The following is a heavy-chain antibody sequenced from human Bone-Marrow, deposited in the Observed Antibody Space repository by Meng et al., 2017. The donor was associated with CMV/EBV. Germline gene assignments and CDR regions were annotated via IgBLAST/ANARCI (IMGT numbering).Heavy chain of an antibody. J-gene: IGHJ4*02. V-gene: IGHV3-15*01. CDR3: AKDAPTSATTWYPFDS. D-gene: IGHD6-13*01. CDR2: IKSKTDGGTT. CDR1: GFTFSNAW. Sequence: GGSLRLSCAASGFTFSNAWMSWVRQAPGKGLEWVGRIKSKTDGGTTDYAAPVKGRFTISRDDSKNTLYLQMNSLKTEDTAVYYCAKDAPTSATTWYPFDSWGQGTLVTVSS.